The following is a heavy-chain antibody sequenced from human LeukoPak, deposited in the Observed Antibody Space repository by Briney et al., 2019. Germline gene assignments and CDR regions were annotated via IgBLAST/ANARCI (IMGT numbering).Heavy chain of an antibody. CDR1: GYIFTGYY. D-gene: IGHD3-22*01. CDR2: INPNSGGT. Sequence: ASVKVSCKASGYIFTGYYMHWVRQAPGQGLEWMGWINPNSGGTNSAQKFQGRVTMTSDTSISTAYMELSRLRSDDTAVFFCARAHYDSSDFEYFQHWGQGTLVTVSS. J-gene: IGHJ1*01. V-gene: IGHV1-2*02. CDR3: ARAHYDSSDFEYFQH.